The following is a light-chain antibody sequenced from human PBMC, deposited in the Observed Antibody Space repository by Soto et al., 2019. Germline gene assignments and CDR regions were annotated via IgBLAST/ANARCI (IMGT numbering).Light chain of an antibody. CDR2: DAS. CDR3: KQYDGN. V-gene: IGKV1-5*01. J-gene: IGKJ3*01. CDR1: QNINNW. Sequence: DIQLTQSPSTLSASVGDRVTLTCRASQNINNWLAWYQQKPGKAPKVLIYDASSLESGVPSRFSGSGSGTEFTLTISSLQPDDFAPYYCKQYDGNFGPGTKVDIK.